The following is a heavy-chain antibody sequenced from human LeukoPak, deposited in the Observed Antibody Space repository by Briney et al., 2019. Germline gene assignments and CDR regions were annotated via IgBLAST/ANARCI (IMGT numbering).Heavy chain of an antibody. V-gene: IGHV3-30*02. Sequence: GGSLRLSCAASGFTFSSYGMHWVRQAPGKGLEWVAFIRYDGSNKYYADSVKGRFTISRDNAKNSLYLQMNSLRAEDTAVYYCARDLLNYDFWSGPSDYWGQGTLVTVSS. CDR1: GFTFSSYG. CDR2: IRYDGSNK. D-gene: IGHD3-3*01. CDR3: ARDLLNYDFWSGPSDY. J-gene: IGHJ4*02.